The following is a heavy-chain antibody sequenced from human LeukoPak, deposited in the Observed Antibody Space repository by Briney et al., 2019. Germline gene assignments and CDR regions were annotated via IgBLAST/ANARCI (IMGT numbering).Heavy chain of an antibody. CDR1: GGSISSYY. D-gene: IGHD5-12*01. V-gene: IGHV4-4*07. J-gene: IGHJ4*02. CDR3: ARVAPPYDRQGFDY. CDR2: ICTSGST. Sequence: SETLSLTCTVSGGSISSYYWSWIRQPAGKGLEWIGRICTSGSTNYNPSLKSRVTMSVDTSKNQFSLKLSSVTAADTAVYYCARVAPPYDRQGFDYWGQGTLVTVSS.